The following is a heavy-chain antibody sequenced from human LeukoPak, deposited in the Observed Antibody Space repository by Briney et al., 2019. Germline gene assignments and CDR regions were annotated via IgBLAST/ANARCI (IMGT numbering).Heavy chain of an antibody. V-gene: IGHV4-59*01. Sequence: SETLSLTCTVSGGSISSYYWSWIRQPPGKGLEWIGYIYYSGSTNYNPSLKCRVTISVDTSKNQFSLKLSSVTAADTAVYYCARDTVASYMDVWGKGTTVTVSS. J-gene: IGHJ6*03. CDR3: ARDTVASYMDV. CDR1: GGSISSYY. D-gene: IGHD4-23*01. CDR2: IYYSGST.